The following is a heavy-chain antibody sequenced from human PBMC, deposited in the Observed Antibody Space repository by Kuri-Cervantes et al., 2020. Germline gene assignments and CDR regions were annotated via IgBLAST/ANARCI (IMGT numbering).Heavy chain of an antibody. CDR2: IKQDGSEK. J-gene: IGHJ4*02. CDR3: AREGGGFFIH. CDR1: GFPFSTYS. D-gene: IGHD3-16*01. V-gene: IGHV3-7*01. Sequence: GESLKISCTASGFPFSTYSMHWVRQAPGKGLEWVANIKQDGSEKYYVDSVKGRFTISRDNAKNSLYLQMNSLRAEDTAVYYCAREGGGFFIHWGQGTLVTVSS.